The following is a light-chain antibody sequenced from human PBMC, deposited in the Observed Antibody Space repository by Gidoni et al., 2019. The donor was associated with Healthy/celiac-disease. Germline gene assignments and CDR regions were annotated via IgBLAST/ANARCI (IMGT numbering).Light chain of an antibody. CDR1: TGAVTSGDY. CDR3: LLTSSGARGV. J-gene: IGLJ3*02. CDR2: SSR. Sequence: QAVVTQEPSLTVSPGGTVTLTCGSSTGAVTSGDYPYWLQQEPGQAPRTLNYSSRNKNPWHPARFSGSRIGGKAALSRSGAEHEDEAECYCLLTSSGARGVFGGGTKLTV. V-gene: IGLV7-46*01.